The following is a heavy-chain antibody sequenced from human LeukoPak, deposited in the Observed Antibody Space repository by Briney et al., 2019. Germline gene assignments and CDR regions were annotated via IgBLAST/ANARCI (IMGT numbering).Heavy chain of an antibody. D-gene: IGHD6-13*01. CDR1: AGSISDYY. CDR3: ARGYRSTWGVYDYFGMDV. V-gene: IGHV4-59*01. J-gene: IGHJ6*02. Sequence: PSETLSLTCTVSAGSISDYYWSWIRQPPGKGLEWIGYVYYSGSTSYNPSLKSRVTVSLDTSKSQFSLRLNSVTAADTAVYYCARGYRSTWGVYDYFGMDVWGQGTTVTVSS. CDR2: VYYSGST.